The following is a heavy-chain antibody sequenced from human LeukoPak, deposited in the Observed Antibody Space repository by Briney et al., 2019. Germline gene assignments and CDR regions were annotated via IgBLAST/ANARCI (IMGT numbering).Heavy chain of an antibody. CDR3: ARDLSSTPNWEFDY. Sequence: ASVKVSCKASGYIFTNYFIQWVRQAPGQGLEWMGRINPYSGIPEFGHDFQGRVTMTRDTSINTAYMTLSGLTFDDTAVYYCARDLSSTPNWEFDYWGQGTVGTVSS. CDR2: INPYSGIP. J-gene: IGHJ4*02. CDR1: GYIFTNYF. D-gene: IGHD1-26*01. V-gene: IGHV1-2*06.